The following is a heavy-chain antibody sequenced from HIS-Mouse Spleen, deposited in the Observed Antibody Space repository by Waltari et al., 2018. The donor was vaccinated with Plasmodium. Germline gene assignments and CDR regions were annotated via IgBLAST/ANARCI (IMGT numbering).Heavy chain of an antibody. D-gene: IGHD6-13*01. CDR2: IYYSGST. CDR1: GGSIISGGYY. Sequence: QVQLQESGPGLVKPSQTLSLTCTVSGGSIISGGYYWSWIRQHPGKGLEWIGYIYYSGSTYYNPSLKSRVTISVDTSKNQFSLKLSSVTAADTAVYYCARSIAATVTFYFDYWGQGTLVTVSS. CDR3: ARSIAATVTFYFDY. J-gene: IGHJ4*02. V-gene: IGHV4-31*03.